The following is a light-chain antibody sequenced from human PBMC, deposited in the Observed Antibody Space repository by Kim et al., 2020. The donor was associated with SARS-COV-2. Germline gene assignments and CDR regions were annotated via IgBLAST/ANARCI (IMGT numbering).Light chain of an antibody. CDR1: KLVDKY. CDR2: QDS. Sequence: YELTQPPSVSVSPGQPASITCSGDKLVDKYACWYQQKPGQSPVLVIYQDSKRPSGIPERFSGSNSGNTATLTISGTQAMDEADYYCQAWDSSTWVFGGGTQLTVL. V-gene: IGLV3-1*01. CDR3: QAWDSSTWV. J-gene: IGLJ3*02.